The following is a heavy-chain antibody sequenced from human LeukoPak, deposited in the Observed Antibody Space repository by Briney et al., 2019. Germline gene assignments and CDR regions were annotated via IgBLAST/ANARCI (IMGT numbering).Heavy chain of an antibody. CDR3: ARVGSNRDYYFDY. D-gene: IGHD3-16*02. CDR1: GYTFTGYY. CDR2: INPSSGGT. Sequence: ASVKVSCKASGYTFTGYYMHWVRQAPGQGLEWMGWINPSSGGTNYAQKFQGRVTMTRDTSISTAYMELSRLRSDDTAVYYCARVGSNRDYYFDYWGQGTLVTVSS. V-gene: IGHV1-2*02. J-gene: IGHJ4*02.